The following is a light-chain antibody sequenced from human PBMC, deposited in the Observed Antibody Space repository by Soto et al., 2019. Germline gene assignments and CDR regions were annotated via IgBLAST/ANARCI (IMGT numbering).Light chain of an antibody. CDR1: QSVSSY. Sequence: EIVLTQSPATLSLSPGERATLSYRASQSVSSYLAWYQQKPGQAPRLLIYDASNRATGIPARFSGSGSGTDFTLTISSLEPEDFAVYYCQQYGSSPLITFGQGTRLEIK. V-gene: IGKV3-11*01. CDR3: QQYGSSPLIT. J-gene: IGKJ5*01. CDR2: DAS.